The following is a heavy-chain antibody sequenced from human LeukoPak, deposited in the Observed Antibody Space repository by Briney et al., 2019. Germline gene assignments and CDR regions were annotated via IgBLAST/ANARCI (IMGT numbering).Heavy chain of an antibody. V-gene: IGHV1-2*02. J-gene: IGHJ4*02. CDR2: INPNNGAT. D-gene: IGHD1-1*01. CDR1: GYAFTGHY. Sequence: ASVKVSCKASGYAFTGHYIHWVRQAPGQGLEWMGWINPNNGATKSAQKFRGRITLTRDTSISTAYMDLGRLRSGDTAVYYCATLGTQTGMYDYWGQGALVTVSS. CDR3: ATLGTQTGMYDY.